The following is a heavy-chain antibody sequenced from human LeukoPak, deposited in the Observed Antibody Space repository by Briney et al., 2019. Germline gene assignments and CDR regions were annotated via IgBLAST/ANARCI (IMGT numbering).Heavy chain of an antibody. V-gene: IGHV3-7*04. CDR1: GFTFSNYW. CDR3: ARGRGGDNSNWFDP. D-gene: IGHD4-23*01. CDR2: IKQNGSEK. J-gene: IGHJ5*02. Sequence: PGGSLRLSCAASGFTFSNYWMSWVRQAPGKGLEWVASIKQNGSEKYYVDSVKGRFTISRDNAKNSLYLQMNSLRAEDTAVYYCARGRGGDNSNWFDPWGPGTLVTVSS.